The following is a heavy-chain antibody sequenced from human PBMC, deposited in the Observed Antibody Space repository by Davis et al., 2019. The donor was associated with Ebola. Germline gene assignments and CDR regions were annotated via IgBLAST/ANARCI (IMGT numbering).Heavy chain of an antibody. CDR3: ASGLRLLNN. Sequence: SETLSLTCIVSSASISDYSWNWIRQPPGKGLEWIAQISNTGTTNYNPSLQSRVTISVDTSKNQLSLRLTSVTAADTAVYFCASGLRLLNNWGQGTLVAVSS. CDR2: ISNTGTT. V-gene: IGHV4-59*01. J-gene: IGHJ4*02. CDR1: SASISDYS. D-gene: IGHD1/OR15-1a*01.